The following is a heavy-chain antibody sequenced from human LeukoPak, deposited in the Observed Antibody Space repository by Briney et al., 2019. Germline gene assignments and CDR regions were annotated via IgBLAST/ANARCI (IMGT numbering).Heavy chain of an antibody. J-gene: IGHJ4*02. Sequence: GASVKVSCKVSGYTLTELSMHWVRQAPGKGLEWMGGFDPEDGETIYAQKFQGRVTMTEDTSTDTAYMELSSLRSEDTAVYYCARDFAYCGGDCYSGGIGYWGQGTLVTVSS. V-gene: IGHV1-24*01. CDR2: FDPEDGET. CDR1: GYTLTELS. CDR3: ARDFAYCGGDCYSGGIGY. D-gene: IGHD2-21*02.